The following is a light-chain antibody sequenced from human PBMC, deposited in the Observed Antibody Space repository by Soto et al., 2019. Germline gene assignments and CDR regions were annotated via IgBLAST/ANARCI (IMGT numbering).Light chain of an antibody. CDR3: CSYVGSDTYV. CDR2: DVN. V-gene: IGLV2-8*01. CDR1: SSDVGGSNY. Sequence: QSALTQPPSASGSPGQSVTISCTGTSSDVGGSNYVSWYQQHPGKAPKFIIYDVNKRPSGVPDRFSGSKSGNTASLTVSGLQAEDEADYYCCSYVGSDTYVFGTGTKLTAL. J-gene: IGLJ1*01.